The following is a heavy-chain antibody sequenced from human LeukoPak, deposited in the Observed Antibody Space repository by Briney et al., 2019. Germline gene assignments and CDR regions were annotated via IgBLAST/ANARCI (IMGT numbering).Heavy chain of an antibody. CDR2: IYYSGST. V-gene: IGHV4-59*01. J-gene: IGHJ3*02. CDR1: GGSISSYY. Sequence: SETLSLTCTVSGGSISSYYWSWIRQPPGKGLEWIGYIYYSGSTNYNPSLKSRVTISVDTSKNQFSLKLSSVTAADTAVYYCARGSSSWSYLVGSVRDAFDIWGQGSMVTVSS. D-gene: IGHD6-13*01. CDR3: ARGSSSWSYLVGSVRDAFDI.